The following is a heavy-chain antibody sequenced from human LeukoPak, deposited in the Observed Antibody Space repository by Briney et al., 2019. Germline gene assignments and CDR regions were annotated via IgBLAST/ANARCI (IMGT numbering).Heavy chain of an antibody. Sequence: SQTLSLTCAISGDSVSSNSAAWNWIRQSPSSGLEWLGRTYYRSKWYNDYAVSVKSRIIINPDTSKNQFSLQLNSVTPEDTAVYYCARCLHYYGCLGYFDYWGQGTLVTVSS. CDR3: ARCLHYYGCLGYFDY. J-gene: IGHJ4*02. D-gene: IGHD3-10*01. CDR1: GDSVSSNSAA. CDR2: TYYRSKWYN. V-gene: IGHV6-1*01.